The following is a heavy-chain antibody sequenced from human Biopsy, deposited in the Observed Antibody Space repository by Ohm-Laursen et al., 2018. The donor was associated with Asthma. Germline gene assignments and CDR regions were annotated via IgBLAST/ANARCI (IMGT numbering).Heavy chain of an antibody. V-gene: IGHV4-39*02. CDR3: ARDGGLTSYPGTFHI. CDR2: IYYNGRT. J-gene: IGHJ3*02. D-gene: IGHD1-1*01. Sequence: TLTLTCTFSGFSLSTSGMCVSWIRQPPGKGLEWIGSIYYNGRTYYNPPLKSRVTISVDTSKKQLSLQLSSVTAADTAVYYCARDGGLTSYPGTFHIWGQGTMVTVSS. CDR1: GFSLSTSGMC.